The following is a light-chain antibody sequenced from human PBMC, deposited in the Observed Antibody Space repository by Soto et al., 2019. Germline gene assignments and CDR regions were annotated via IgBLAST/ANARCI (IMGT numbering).Light chain of an antibody. CDR2: DVS. Sequence: QSALTQPRSVSGSPGQSVTISCAGTSSDVGTYNYVSWYQQHPGKAPKLMIYDVSQRPSGVPDRFSGSKSGNTASLTISGLQAEDESDYYFCSYAGSYTSVFGGGTKLTDL. J-gene: IGLJ2*01. CDR1: SSDVGTYNY. V-gene: IGLV2-11*01. CDR3: CSYAGSYTSV.